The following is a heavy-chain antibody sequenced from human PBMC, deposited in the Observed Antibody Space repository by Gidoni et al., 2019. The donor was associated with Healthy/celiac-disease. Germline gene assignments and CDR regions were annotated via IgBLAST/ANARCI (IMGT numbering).Heavy chain of an antibody. D-gene: IGHD6-13*01. CDR3: ARGGQQPGAFDI. V-gene: IGHV1-69*04. CDR1: GGPFSSYA. Sequence: QVQLVQSGAEVKKPGSSVKVSCKASGGPFSSYAISWVRQAPGQGLEWMGRIIPILGIANYAQKFQGRVTITADKSTSTAYMELSSLRSEDTAVDYCARGGQQPGAFDIWGQGTMVTVSS. CDR2: IIPILGIA. J-gene: IGHJ3*02.